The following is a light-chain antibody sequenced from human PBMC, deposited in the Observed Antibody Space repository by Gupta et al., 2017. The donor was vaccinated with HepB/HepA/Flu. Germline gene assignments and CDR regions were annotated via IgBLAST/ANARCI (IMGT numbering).Light chain of an antibody. CDR2: GAS. Sequence: EIGLTQSPCTLSLSPGERVTLSCRASQSVSSSYLAWYQQKPGQAPRLLIYGASSRATGIPDRFSGSGSGTDFTLTISRLEPEDFAVYYCQQYGSSMYTFGQGTKLEIK. CDR3: QQYGSSMYT. J-gene: IGKJ2*01. V-gene: IGKV3-20*01. CDR1: QSVSSSY.